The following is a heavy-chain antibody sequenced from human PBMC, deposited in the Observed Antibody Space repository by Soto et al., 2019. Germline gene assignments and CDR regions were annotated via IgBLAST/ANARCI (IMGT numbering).Heavy chain of an antibody. V-gene: IGHV3-23*01. J-gene: IGHJ4*02. CDR2: ISGSGGSGT. CDR1: GFTFSTYA. Sequence: GGSLRLSCAASGFTFSTYAMNWVRQAPGKGLEWVSAISGSGGSGTYYADSVKGRFTISRDNSKNTVDLQMNSLRAEDTAVCYCARVGVGAYYFDYWGQGTLVTVSS. CDR3: ARVGVGAYYFDY. D-gene: IGHD1-26*01.